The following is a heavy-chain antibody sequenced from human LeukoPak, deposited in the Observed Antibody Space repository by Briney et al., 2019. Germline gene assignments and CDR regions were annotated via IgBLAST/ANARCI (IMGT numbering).Heavy chain of an antibody. CDR3: ARVEVIGSTRYFDY. Sequence: PSETLSLTCTVSGGSISSGGNYWSWLRQLPGKGLEWIGYIYYVGNTNYNPSLKSRLSMSVDTSNNQFSLRLTSVTAADTAVYYCARVEVIGSTRYFDYWGQGAMVTVSS. CDR2: IYYVGNT. V-gene: IGHV4-31*03. D-gene: IGHD3-16*02. J-gene: IGHJ4*02. CDR1: GGSISSGGNY.